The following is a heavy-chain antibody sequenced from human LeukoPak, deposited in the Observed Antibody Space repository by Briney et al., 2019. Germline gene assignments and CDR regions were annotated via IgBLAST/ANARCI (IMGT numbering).Heavy chain of an antibody. D-gene: IGHD5-18*01. CDR3: ANLGGTWIQLRDAFDI. Sequence: PGGSLRLSCAASGFTFSSYWMSWVRQAPGKGLEWVANIKQDGSEKYYVDSVKGRFTISRDNAKNSLYLQMNSLRAEDTALYYCANLGGTWIQLRDAFDIWGQGTMVTVSS. CDR1: GFTFSSYW. J-gene: IGHJ3*02. CDR2: IKQDGSEK. V-gene: IGHV3-7*03.